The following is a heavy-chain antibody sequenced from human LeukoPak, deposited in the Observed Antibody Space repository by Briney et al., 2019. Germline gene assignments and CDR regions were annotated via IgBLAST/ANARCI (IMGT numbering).Heavy chain of an antibody. CDR2: IGANGDVT. CDR1: GFTFSNNV. CDR3: AKPPGLAGVGDY. Sequence: LGGSLRLSCEASGFTFSNNVMTWVRQVPGKGLEWVSYIGANGDVTYYADSVKGRFTISRDNSNNTLYLQMNSLRAEDAAVYFCAKPPGLAGVGDYWGQGTLVTVSS. V-gene: IGHV3-23*01. D-gene: IGHD3-10*01. J-gene: IGHJ4*02.